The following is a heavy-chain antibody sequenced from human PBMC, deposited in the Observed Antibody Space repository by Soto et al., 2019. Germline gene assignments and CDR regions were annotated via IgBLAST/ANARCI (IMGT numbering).Heavy chain of an antibody. CDR2: INHSGST. D-gene: IGHD3-16*02. V-gene: IGHV4-34*01. CDR1: GGSFSGYY. CDR3: AREGQGERPAYYDYIWGSYRDDAFDI. J-gene: IGHJ3*02. Sequence: QVQLQQWGAGLLKPSETLSLTCAVYGGSFSGYYWSWIRQPPGKGLEWIGEINHSGSTNYNPSLKSRVTISVDTSKNQFSLKLSSVTAADTAVYYCAREGQGERPAYYDYIWGSYRDDAFDIWGQGTMVTVSS.